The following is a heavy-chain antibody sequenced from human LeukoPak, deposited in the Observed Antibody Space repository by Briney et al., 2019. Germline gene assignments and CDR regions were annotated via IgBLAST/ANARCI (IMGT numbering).Heavy chain of an antibody. Sequence: PGGSLRLSCAASGFTFSSYWMHWVRQAPGKGLVWVSRINSDGSSTSYADSVKGRFTISRGNAKNTLYLQMNSLRAEDTVVYYGERDGYDSGGYLFDYWGQGTLVTVSS. V-gene: IGHV3-74*01. D-gene: IGHD3-22*01. CDR2: INSDGSST. CDR3: ERDGYDSGGYLFDY. CDR1: GFTFSSYW. J-gene: IGHJ4*02.